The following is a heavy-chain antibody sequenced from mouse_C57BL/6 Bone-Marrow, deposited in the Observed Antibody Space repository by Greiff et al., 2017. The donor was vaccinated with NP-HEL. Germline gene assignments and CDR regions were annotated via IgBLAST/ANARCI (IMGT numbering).Heavy chain of an antibody. V-gene: IGHV1-69*01. CDR3: ATHYYGSSYRFAY. CDR1: GYTFTSYW. CDR2: IDPSDSYT. J-gene: IGHJ3*01. D-gene: IGHD1-1*01. Sequence: QVQLQQPGAELVMPGASVKLSCKASGYTFTSYWMHWVKQRPGQGLEWIGEIDPSDSYTNYNQKFKGKSTLTVDKSSSTAYMQLSSLTSEYSAVYYCATHYYGSSYRFAYWGPETLVTVSA.